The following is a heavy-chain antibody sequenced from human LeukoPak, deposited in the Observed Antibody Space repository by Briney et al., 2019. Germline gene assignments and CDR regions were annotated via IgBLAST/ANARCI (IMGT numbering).Heavy chain of an antibody. V-gene: IGHV3-7*01. CDR1: GFTFSTYW. J-gene: IGHJ4*02. D-gene: IGHD5-12*01. CDR2: IKQDGSEK. CDR3: ARGDGYSGCDY. Sequence: GGSLRLSCAASGFTFSTYWMSWVRRAPGKGLEWVANIKQDGSEKYYVESVKGRFTISRDNAKNSLYLQMNSLRAEDTAVYYCARGDGYSGCDYWGQGTLVTVSS.